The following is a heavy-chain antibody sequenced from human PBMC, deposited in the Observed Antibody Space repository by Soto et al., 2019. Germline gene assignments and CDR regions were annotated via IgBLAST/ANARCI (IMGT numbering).Heavy chain of an antibody. CDR1: GGSFSPYF. CDR2: INHSGST. D-gene: IGHD6-19*01. CDR3: ARLASGWQYYYFDF. V-gene: IGHV4-34*01. J-gene: IGHJ2*01. Sequence: TSETLSLTCAVYGGSFSPYFWSWLRQPPGKGLEWIGEINHSGSTNYNPSLTRRATLSVDTSKNQVSLKLTSVTAADTAVYYCARLASGWQYYYFDFWGRGTPVTVSS.